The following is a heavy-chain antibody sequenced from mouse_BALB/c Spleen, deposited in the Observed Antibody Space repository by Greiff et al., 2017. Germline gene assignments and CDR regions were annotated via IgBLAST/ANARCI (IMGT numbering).Heavy chain of an antibody. D-gene: IGHD5-5*01. CDR1: GFSLTSYG. J-gene: IGHJ4*01. V-gene: IGHV2-2*01. CDR2: ICSGGST. CDR3: ARDDYLYAMDY. Sequence: VQGVESGPGLVQPSQSLSITCTVSGFSLTSYGVHWVRQSPGKGLEWLGVICSGGSTDYNAAFISRLSISKDNSKSQVFLKMNSLQTDDTARYYCARDDYLYAMDYWGQGTSVTVSS.